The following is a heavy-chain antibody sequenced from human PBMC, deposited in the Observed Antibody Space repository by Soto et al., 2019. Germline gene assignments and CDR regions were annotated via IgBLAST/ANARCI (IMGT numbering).Heavy chain of an antibody. V-gene: IGHV3-23*01. D-gene: IGHD2-15*01. CDR1: GFTFSSYG. CDR3: ATLLGKDGFDV. Sequence: EVQLLESGGGLVQPGGSLRLSCAASGFTFSSYGISWVRQAPGKGLEWVSTISGSGTTRYYADSVKGRFTISRDKSKITVSLQMTSLRAEDTAVYYCATLLGKDGFDVWGQGTTVTVSS. CDR2: ISGSGTTR. J-gene: IGHJ6*02.